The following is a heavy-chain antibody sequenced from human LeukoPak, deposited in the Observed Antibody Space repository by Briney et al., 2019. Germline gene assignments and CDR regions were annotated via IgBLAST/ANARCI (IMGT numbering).Heavy chain of an antibody. V-gene: IGHV3-21*04. D-gene: IGHD3-10*01. J-gene: IGHJ4*02. CDR3: AKKSRGSGSYYGDY. CDR2: ISSSSSYI. Sequence: GGSLRLSCAASGFTFSSYSMNWVRQAPGKGLEWVSSISSSSSYIYYADSVKGRFTISRDNAKNSLYLQMNSLRAEDTAVYYCAKKSRGSGSYYGDYWGQGILVTVSS. CDR1: GFTFSSYS.